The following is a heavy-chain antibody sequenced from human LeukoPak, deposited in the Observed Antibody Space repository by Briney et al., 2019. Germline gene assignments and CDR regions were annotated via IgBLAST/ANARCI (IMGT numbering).Heavy chain of an antibody. D-gene: IGHD1-14*01. J-gene: IGHJ4*02. CDR3: ASNRSKYRFDY. Sequence: GGSLRLSCAASGFTFSSYEMNWVRQAPGKGLEWVSYISSSGSNIYYADSVKGRFTISRDNAKNSLYLQMNSLRAEDTAAYYCASNRSKYRFDYWGQGTLVTVSS. CDR1: GFTFSSYE. CDR2: ISSSGSNI. V-gene: IGHV3-48*03.